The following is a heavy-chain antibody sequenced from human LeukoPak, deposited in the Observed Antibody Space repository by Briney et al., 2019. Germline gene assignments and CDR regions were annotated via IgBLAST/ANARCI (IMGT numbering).Heavy chain of an antibody. CDR3: ATARKMYYYDSSVYFFDY. CDR1: GYTFTSYG. Sequence: ASVKVSCKASGYTFTSYGISWVRQAPGQGLEWMGWISAYNGNTNYAQKLQGRVTMTTDTSTSTAYMELRSLRSDDTAVYYCATARKMYYYDSSVYFFDYWGQGTLVTVSS. D-gene: IGHD3-22*01. CDR2: ISAYNGNT. V-gene: IGHV1-18*01. J-gene: IGHJ4*02.